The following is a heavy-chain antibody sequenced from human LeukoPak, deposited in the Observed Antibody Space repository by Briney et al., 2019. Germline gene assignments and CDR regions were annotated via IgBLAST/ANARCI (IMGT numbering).Heavy chain of an antibody. V-gene: IGHV3-48*03. CDR2: ISSSGSTI. J-gene: IGHJ4*02. CDR3: AKDPGAHYYGSGSYRRGYYFDY. Sequence: GGSLRLSCAASGFTFSSYEMNWVRQAPGKGLEWVSYISSSGSTIYYADSVKGRFTIYRDNAKNSLYPQMNSLRAEDTAVYYCAKDPGAHYYGSGSYRRGYYFDYWGQGTLVTVSS. CDR1: GFTFSSYE. D-gene: IGHD3-10*01.